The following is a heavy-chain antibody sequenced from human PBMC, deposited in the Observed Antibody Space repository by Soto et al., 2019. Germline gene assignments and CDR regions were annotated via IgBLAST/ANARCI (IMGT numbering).Heavy chain of an antibody. D-gene: IGHD2-2*01. Sequence: EVQLVESGGGLVQPGGSLRLSCAASGFTFSSYWMSWVRQAPGKGLEWVANIKQDGSEKYYVDSVKGRFTISRDNAKNSLYLQMNSLRAEDTAVYYCARDSDCSSTSCYLGSGAFDIWGQGTMVTVSS. CDR3: ARDSDCSSTSCYLGSGAFDI. V-gene: IGHV3-7*01. CDR1: GFTFSSYW. J-gene: IGHJ3*02. CDR2: IKQDGSEK.